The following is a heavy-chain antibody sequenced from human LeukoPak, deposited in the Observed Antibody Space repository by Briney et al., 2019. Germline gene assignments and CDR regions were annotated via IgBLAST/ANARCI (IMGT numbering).Heavy chain of an antibody. CDR3: ARHAINYYYMDV. V-gene: IGHV5-51*01. CDR2: IYPGDSDT. CDR1: GYSFTSYW. J-gene: IGHJ6*03. Sequence: GESLKISCKGSGYSFTSYWITWVRQMPGKGLEWMGIIYPGDSDTRYSPSFQGQVTISADKSINTAYLQWSSLKASDTAIYYCARHAINYYYMDVWGKGTTVTISS.